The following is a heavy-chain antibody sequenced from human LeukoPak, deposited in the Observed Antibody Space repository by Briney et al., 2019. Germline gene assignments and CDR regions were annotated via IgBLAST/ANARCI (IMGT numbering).Heavy chain of an antibody. J-gene: IGHJ1*01. Sequence: ASVKVSCKASGGTFSSDTISWVRQAPGQGLEWMGRVIPILGIANYAQEFQGRVTITADKSTGTAYMELSSLRSEDTAVYYCAGSTVTRLAEYFQHWGQGTLVTVSS. D-gene: IGHD4-17*01. V-gene: IGHV1-69*02. CDR1: GGTFSSDT. CDR2: VIPILGIA. CDR3: AGSTVTRLAEYFQH.